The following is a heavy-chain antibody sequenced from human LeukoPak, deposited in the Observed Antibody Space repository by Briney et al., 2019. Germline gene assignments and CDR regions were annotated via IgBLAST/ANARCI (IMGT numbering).Heavy chain of an antibody. J-gene: IGHJ4*02. V-gene: IGHV3-7*01. CDR2: ISQDGSEK. CDR1: GITFNTYW. Sequence: GGSLRLSCAASGITFNTYWMNWVRQAPGKGLEWVAIISQDGSEKKYVDSVKGRFTISRDNAKNSLYLQMNSLRAEDTAVYYCARRRGYSYGSYFDYWGQGTLVTVPS. D-gene: IGHD5-18*01. CDR3: ARRRGYSYGSYFDY.